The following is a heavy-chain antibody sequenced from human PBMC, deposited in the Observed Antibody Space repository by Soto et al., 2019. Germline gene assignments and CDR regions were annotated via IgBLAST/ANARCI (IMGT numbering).Heavy chain of an antibody. J-gene: IGHJ6*02. V-gene: IGHV3-7*05. CDR3: ARDMLGPGYRSSWIDYYYYYGMDV. CDR2: IKQDGSEK. D-gene: IGHD6-13*01. Sequence: EVQLVESGGGLVQPGGSLRLSCAASGFTFSSYWMSWVRQAPGKGLEWVANIKQDGSEKYYVDSLKGRFTISRDNAKTSLYLQMNSLRAEDTAVYYCARDMLGPGYRSSWIDYYYYYGMDVWGQGTTVTVSS. CDR1: GFTFSSYW.